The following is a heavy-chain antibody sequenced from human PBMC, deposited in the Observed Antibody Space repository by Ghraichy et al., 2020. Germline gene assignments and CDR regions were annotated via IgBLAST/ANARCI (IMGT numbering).Heavy chain of an antibody. D-gene: IGHD6-19*01. CDR1: GFTFSSYA. J-gene: IGHJ4*02. V-gene: IGHV3-23*01. CDR3: AKGSVSIAVPSDY. Sequence: LSLTCAASGFTFSSYAMSWVRQAPGKGLEWVSAISGSGGSTYYADSVKGRFTISRDNSKNTLYLQMNSLRAEDTAVYYCAKGSVSIAVPSDYWGQGTLVTVSS. CDR2: ISGSGGST.